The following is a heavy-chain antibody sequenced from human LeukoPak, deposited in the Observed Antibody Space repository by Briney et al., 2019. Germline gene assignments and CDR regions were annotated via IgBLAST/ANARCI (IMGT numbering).Heavy chain of an antibody. Sequence: GGSLRLSCAVSGFTFSSYAMSWVRQAPGKGLEWVSSISGSGGSIYNADSVKGRFTTSRDNSKNTLYLQMNSLRAEDTAVYYCAKELGDYYGAFDIWGQGTMVTVSS. D-gene: IGHD3-22*01. CDR3: AKELGDYYGAFDI. CDR1: GFTFSSYA. CDR2: ISGSGGSI. J-gene: IGHJ3*02. V-gene: IGHV3-23*01.